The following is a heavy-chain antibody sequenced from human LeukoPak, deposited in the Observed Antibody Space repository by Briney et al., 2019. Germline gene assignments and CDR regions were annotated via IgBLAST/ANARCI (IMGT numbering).Heavy chain of an antibody. V-gene: IGHV3-30-3*01. J-gene: IGHJ4*02. CDR1: GFTFNNYA. Sequence: GGSLRLSCAASGFTFNNYAMNWVRQAPGKGLEWVAVISYDGSNKYYADSVKGRFTISRDNSKNTLYLQMNSLRAEDTAVYYCARDLRVGIAAAGTFGDYWGQGTLVAVSS. CDR3: ARDLRVGIAAAGTFGDY. CDR2: ISYDGSNK. D-gene: IGHD6-13*01.